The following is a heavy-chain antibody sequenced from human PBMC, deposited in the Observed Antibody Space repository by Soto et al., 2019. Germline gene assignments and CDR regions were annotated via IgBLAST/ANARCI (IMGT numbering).Heavy chain of an antibody. CDR3: ARDHAPHFFEWLSGYYYYGMDV. V-gene: IGHV3-30-3*01. Sequence: PXGSQRGSSPAAGFTCGSCAMHWIRQAPGKSLEWVAVISYDGSNKYYADSVKGRFTISRANSKNTLYLQMNSLRAEDTDVYYCARDHAPHFFEWLSGYYYYGMDVWGQGTTVPSP. D-gene: IGHD3-3*01. CDR2: ISYDGSNK. J-gene: IGHJ6*02. CDR1: GFTCGSCA.